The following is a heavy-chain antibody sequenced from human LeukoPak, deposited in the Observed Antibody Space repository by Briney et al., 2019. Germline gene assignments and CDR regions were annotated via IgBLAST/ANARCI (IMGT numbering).Heavy chain of an antibody. CDR3: AKSTAYSSSSGIDY. CDR2: ISGSGGTT. J-gene: IGHJ4*02. Sequence: PGRSLRLSCAASGLTFSSYAMTWVRQAPGKGLEWVSAISGSGGTTYYADSVKGRFTISRDNSKNTLYLQMNSLRAEDTAVYYCAKSTAYSSSSGIDYWGQGTLVTVSS. CDR1: GLTFSSYA. V-gene: IGHV3-23*01. D-gene: IGHD6-6*01.